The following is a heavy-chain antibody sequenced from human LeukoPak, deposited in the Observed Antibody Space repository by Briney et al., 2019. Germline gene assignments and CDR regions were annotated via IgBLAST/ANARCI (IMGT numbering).Heavy chain of an antibody. V-gene: IGHV4-30-4*01. J-gene: IGHJ4*02. CDR3: ARVRGAMVRGVVDY. D-gene: IGHD3-10*01. Sequence: SETLSLTCTVYGGSISSGDYYWSWIRQPPGKGLEWIGYIYYSGSTYYNPSLKSRVTISVDTSKNQFSLKLSSVTAADTAVYYCARVRGAMVRGVVDYWGQGTLVTVS. CDR2: IYYSGST. CDR1: GGSISSGDYY.